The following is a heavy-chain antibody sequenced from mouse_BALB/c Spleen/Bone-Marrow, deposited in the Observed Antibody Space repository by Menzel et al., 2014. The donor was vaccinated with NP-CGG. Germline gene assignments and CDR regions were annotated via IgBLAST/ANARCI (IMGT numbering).Heavy chain of an antibody. Sequence: EVQLQQSGTVLARPGASVKMSCKASGYSFISYWMHWVKPRPGQGLEWIGAIYPGNSDASYNQKVKGKAKLTAVTSASTAYMELNRLTNEDSAVYYCTRWGVYDYDGGFAYWGQGTLVTVSA. D-gene: IGHD2-4*01. CDR2: IYPGNSDA. J-gene: IGHJ3*01. CDR3: TRWGVYDYDGGFAY. CDR1: GYSFISYW. V-gene: IGHV1-5*01.